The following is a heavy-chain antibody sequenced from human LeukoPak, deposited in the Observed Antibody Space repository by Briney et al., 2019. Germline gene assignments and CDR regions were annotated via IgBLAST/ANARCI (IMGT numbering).Heavy chain of an antibody. V-gene: IGHV3-33*01. CDR2: MWEDGSDK. CDR1: GFTFSNYD. CDR3: ARNRRDIVVVPAAIPYYYYGMDV. D-gene: IGHD2-2*02. Sequence: GGALRLSSAAPGFTFSNYDVPWVRQAPGKRPRGGGGMWEDGSDKFYAESVKSRFTIARDNSKNTWYLKMNSMRAGDTVVYYCARNRRDIVVVPAAIPYYYYGMDVWGQGTTVTVSS. J-gene: IGHJ6*02.